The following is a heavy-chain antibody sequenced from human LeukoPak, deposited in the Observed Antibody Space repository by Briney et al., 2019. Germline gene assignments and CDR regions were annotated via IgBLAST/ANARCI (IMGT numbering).Heavy chain of an antibody. CDR1: GFTFSSYW. CDR3: ARDIRRGYYYDSSGYYFSY. CDR2: IKQDGSEK. J-gene: IGHJ4*02. Sequence: GGSLRLSCAASGFTFSSYWLSWVRQAPGKGLEWVANIKQDGSEKYYVDSVKGRFTISRDNAKNSLYLQMNSLRAEDTAVYYCARDIRRGYYYDSSGYYFSYWGQGTLVTVSS. D-gene: IGHD3-22*01. V-gene: IGHV3-7*01.